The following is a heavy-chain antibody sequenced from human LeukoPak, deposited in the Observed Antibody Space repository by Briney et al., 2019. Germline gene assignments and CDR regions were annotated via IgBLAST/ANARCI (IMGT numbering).Heavy chain of an antibody. Sequence: SETLSLTCTVSGGSISSYYWSWIRQPAGKGLEWIGRIYTSGSTNYNPSLKSRVTMSVDTSKNQFSLKLSSVTAADTVVYYCAREGEDTAMVDYWGQGTLVTVSS. D-gene: IGHD5-18*01. J-gene: IGHJ4*02. CDR3: AREGEDTAMVDY. V-gene: IGHV4-4*07. CDR1: GGSISSYY. CDR2: IYTSGST.